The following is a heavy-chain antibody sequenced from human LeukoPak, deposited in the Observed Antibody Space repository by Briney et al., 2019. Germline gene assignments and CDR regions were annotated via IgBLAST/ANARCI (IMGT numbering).Heavy chain of an antibody. CDR2: IYYSGST. Sequence: PSETLSLTCTVSGGSISSGDYYCSWIRQPPGKGLEWIGYIYYSGSTYYNPSLKSRVTISVDTSKNQFSLKLSSVTAADTAVYYCARQGRGCSSSSCYSDWGQGTTVTVSS. D-gene: IGHD2-2*01. CDR1: GGSISSGDYY. V-gene: IGHV4-30-4*08. CDR3: ARQGRGCSSSSCYSD. J-gene: IGHJ4*02.